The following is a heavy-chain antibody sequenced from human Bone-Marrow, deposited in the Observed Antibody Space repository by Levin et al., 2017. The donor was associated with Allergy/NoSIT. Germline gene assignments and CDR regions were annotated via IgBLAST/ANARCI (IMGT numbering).Heavy chain of an antibody. V-gene: IGHV4-59*08. CDR2: IYYSGST. CDR3: ARRSGSSDWYFDL. Sequence: SQTLSLTCTVSGGSIRSYYWSWIRQPPGKGLEWIGYIYYSGSTNYNPSLKSRVTISVDTSKNQFSLKLSSVTAADTAVYYCARRSGSSDWYFDLWGRGTLVTVSS. D-gene: IGHD1-26*01. CDR1: GGSIRSYY. J-gene: IGHJ2*01.